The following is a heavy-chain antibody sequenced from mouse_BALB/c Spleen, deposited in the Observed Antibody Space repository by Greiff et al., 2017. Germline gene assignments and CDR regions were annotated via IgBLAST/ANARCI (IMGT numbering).Heavy chain of an antibody. V-gene: IGHV2-9*02. Sequence: QVQLMQSGPGLVAPSQSLSITCTASGFSFTSYGVHWVRQPPGKGLEWLGVIWAGGSTNYNSALMSRLSISTDNSKSQVFLKMNSLQTDDTAMYYCVSYGTGLAYWGQGTLVTVSA. CDR1: GFSFTSYG. D-gene: IGHD1-1*02. J-gene: IGHJ3*01. CDR3: VSYGTGLAY. CDR2: IWAGGST.